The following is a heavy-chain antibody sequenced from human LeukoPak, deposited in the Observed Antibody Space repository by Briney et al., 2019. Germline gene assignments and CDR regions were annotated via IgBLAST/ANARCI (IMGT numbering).Heavy chain of an antibody. D-gene: IGHD4-17*01. Sequence: GGSLRLSCAASGFKFSSNWMSWVRQAPGKGLEWVANIKQDGSEKYYVDSVKGRFTISRDNPKNSLYLQMNSLRAEDTAVYYCAREGPSVTPYYWGQGTLVTVSS. CDR3: AREGPSVTPYY. J-gene: IGHJ4*02. CDR2: IKQDGSEK. V-gene: IGHV3-7*01. CDR1: GFKFSSNW.